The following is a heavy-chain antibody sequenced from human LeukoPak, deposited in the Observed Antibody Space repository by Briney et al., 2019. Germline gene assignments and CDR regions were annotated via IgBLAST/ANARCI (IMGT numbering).Heavy chain of an antibody. Sequence: GGSLRLSCAASGFTFSSYSMNWVRQAPGKGLESFSSISSSSSYIYDADSVTGRFPISSDNAKNSLYLQMNSLRAEDMAVYYSAIDSSGYYRNWGQGTLVTVSS. J-gene: IGHJ4*02. CDR2: ISSSSSYI. D-gene: IGHD3-22*01. CDR3: AIDSSGYYRN. CDR1: GFTFSSYS. V-gene: IGHV3-21*01.